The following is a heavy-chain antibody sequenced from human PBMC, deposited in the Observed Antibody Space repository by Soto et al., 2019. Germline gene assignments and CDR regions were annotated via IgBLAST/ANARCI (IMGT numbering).Heavy chain of an antibody. Sequence: SLRLSCAASGFTFSSYGMHWVLHAPGKGLEWVAVISYDGSNKYYADSVKGRFTISRDNSKNTLYLQMNSLRAEDTAVYYCALRDGYNLEHDAFDIWGQGTTVTVS. D-gene: IGHD5-12*01. CDR2: ISYDGSNK. J-gene: IGHJ3*02. V-gene: IGHV3-30*03. CDR3: ALRDGYNLEHDAFDI. CDR1: GFTFSSYG.